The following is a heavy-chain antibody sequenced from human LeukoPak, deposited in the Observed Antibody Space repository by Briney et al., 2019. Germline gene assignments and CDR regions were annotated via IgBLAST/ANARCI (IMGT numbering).Heavy chain of an antibody. CDR3: AKDISPTVTTYFDY. CDR2: ISWNSGSI. J-gene: IGHJ4*02. D-gene: IGHD4-17*01. Sequence: PGGSLRLSCAASGFTFSSYWMHWVRQAPGKGLEWVSGISWNSGSIGYADSVKGRFTISRDNAKNSLYLQMNSLRAEDMALYYCAKDISPTVTTYFDYWGQGTLVTVSS. CDR1: GFTFSSYW. V-gene: IGHV3-9*03.